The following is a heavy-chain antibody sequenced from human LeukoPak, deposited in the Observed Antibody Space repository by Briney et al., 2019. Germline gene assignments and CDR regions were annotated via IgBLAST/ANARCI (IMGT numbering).Heavy chain of an antibody. J-gene: IGHJ4*02. D-gene: IGHD6-19*01. CDR1: GFTLSRFG. Sequence: GRSLRLSCTASGFTLSRFGKLGARLSTDKGLEWVGVIWYDVNKKYYADSVQGRFTNSRDNSKNTMYLQMNSLRAEDTAVYYCAKGSAGAGSSGALAATHDYWGQGALVTVSP. CDR3: AKGSAGAGSSGALAATHDY. CDR2: IWYDVNKK. V-gene: IGHV3-33*06.